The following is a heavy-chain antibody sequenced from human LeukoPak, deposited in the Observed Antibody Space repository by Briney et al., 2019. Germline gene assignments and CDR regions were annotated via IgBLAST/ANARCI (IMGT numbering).Heavy chain of an antibody. Sequence: SGTLSLTCAVSGGSITTTNWWSWVRPPPGKGLEWIGEVHLSEATNYNLFLESRVSMSIDKSKNHLSLEVTSVTAADTAIYYCTRESGAFSPFGFWGQGTLVTVSS. CDR1: GGSITTTNW. CDR3: TRESGAFSPFGF. J-gene: IGHJ4*02. D-gene: IGHD1-26*01. CDR2: VHLSEAT. V-gene: IGHV4-4*02.